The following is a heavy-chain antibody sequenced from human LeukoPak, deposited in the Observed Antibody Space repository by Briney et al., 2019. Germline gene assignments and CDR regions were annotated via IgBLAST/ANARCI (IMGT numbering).Heavy chain of an antibody. CDR2: IYTSGST. V-gene: IGHV4-61*02. CDR3: ARGSGRSYGYDY. CDR1: GGSISSGDYY. Sequence: SETLSLTCTVSGGSISSGDYYWSWIRQPAGKGLEWIGRIYTSGSTNYNPSLKSRVTISVDTSKNQFSLKLSSVTAADTAVYYCARGSGRSYGYDYWGQGTLVTVSS. D-gene: IGHD5-18*01. J-gene: IGHJ4*02.